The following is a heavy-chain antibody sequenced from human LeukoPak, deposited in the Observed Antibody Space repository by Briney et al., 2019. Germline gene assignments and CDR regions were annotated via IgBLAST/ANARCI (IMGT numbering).Heavy chain of an antibody. V-gene: IGHV4-59*01. J-gene: IGHJ4*02. Sequence: KTSETLSLTCTVSGDSITAYYWNWVRQPPGKGLEWIGYIHYTGKNFYNPSLKSRITMSVDTSKSQFSLKLSSVTAADTAVYYCAKWRERQLAFDSWGQGSLVTVSS. CDR3: AKWRERQLAFDS. CDR1: GDSITAYY. CDR2: IHYTGKN. D-gene: IGHD1-1*01.